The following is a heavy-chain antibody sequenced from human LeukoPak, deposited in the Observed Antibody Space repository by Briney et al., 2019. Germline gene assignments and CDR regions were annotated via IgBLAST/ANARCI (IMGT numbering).Heavy chain of an antibody. CDR3: ARDDIVVVPAAIGRAFDI. Sequence: SETLSLTCAVYGGSFSGYYWSWIRQPPGKGLEWTGEINHSGSTNYNPSLKSRVTISVDTSKNQFSLKLSSVTAADTAVYYCARDDIVVVPAAIGRAFDIWGQGTMVTVSS. CDR2: INHSGST. J-gene: IGHJ3*02. V-gene: IGHV4-34*01. CDR1: GGSFSGYY. D-gene: IGHD2-2*02.